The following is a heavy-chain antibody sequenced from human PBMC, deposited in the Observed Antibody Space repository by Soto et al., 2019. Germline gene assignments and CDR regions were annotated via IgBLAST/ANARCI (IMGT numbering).Heavy chain of an antibody. CDR1: GGSISSGGYY. CDR2: IYYSGST. V-gene: IGHV4-31*03. J-gene: IGHJ2*01. CDR3: ARHDYGDSFYWYFDL. D-gene: IGHD4-17*01. Sequence: QVQLQESGPGLVKPSQTLSLTCTVSGGSISSGGYYWSWIRQHPGKGLEWIGYIYYSGSTYYNPSLKSRVTISVDTSKNQFSLKLSSVPAADTAVYYCARHDYGDSFYWYFDLWGRGTLVTVSS.